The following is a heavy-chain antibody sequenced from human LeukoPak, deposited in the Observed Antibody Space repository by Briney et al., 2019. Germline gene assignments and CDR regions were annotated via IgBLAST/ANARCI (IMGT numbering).Heavy chain of an antibody. J-gene: IGHJ4*02. CDR3: ANLVATMTPTVDY. V-gene: IGHV3-30*04. Sequence: PGRSLRLSCAASGFTFSSYAMHWVRRAPGKGLEWVAVISYDGSNKYYADSVKGRFTISRDNSKNTLYLQMNSLRAEDTAVYYCANLVATMTPTVDYWGQGTLVTVSS. D-gene: IGHD5-12*01. CDR1: GFTFSSYA. CDR2: ISYDGSNK.